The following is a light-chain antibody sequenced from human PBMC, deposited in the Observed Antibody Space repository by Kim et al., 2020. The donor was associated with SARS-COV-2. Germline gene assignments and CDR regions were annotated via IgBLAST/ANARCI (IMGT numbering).Light chain of an antibody. CDR2: GAS. CDR1: QSDSSSY. J-gene: IGKJ1*01. CDR3: QQYGSSPPVT. Sequence: AGERATLSRRASQSDSSSYLAWYQQKPGQAPRLLIYGASSRATGIPDRVSGSGSGTDFSLTISRLEPEDVAVYYCQQYGSSPPVTFGQGTKVDIK. V-gene: IGKV3-20*01.